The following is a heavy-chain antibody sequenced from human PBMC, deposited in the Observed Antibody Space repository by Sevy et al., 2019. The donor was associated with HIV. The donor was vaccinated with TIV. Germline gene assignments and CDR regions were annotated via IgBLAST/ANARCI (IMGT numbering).Heavy chain of an antibody. J-gene: IGHJ4*02. Sequence: SETLSLTCAVYGGSFSGDFWSWIRQPPGKGPEWIGEINHRGATSYNSFFKSRVSISIDTSRKQFSLKLTSVTAADTAVYYCARAAIAAPGAPFDDWGQGTLVTVSS. CDR2: INHRGAT. CDR3: ARAAIAAPGAPFDD. CDR1: GGSFSGDF. D-gene: IGHD6-13*01. V-gene: IGHV4-34*01.